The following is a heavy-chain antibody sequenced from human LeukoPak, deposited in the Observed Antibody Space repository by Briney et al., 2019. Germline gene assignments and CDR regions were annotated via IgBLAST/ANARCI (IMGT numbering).Heavy chain of an antibody. CDR3: ARSRTSSPCDKNLNF. D-gene: IGHD1-14*01. Sequence: KTGGSLRLSCTASGFTFNSYTISWVREAPGKGLEWVSSISGSGNYIYLAASVKGRFTISRDDAQNSVYLQMNSLKDEDTAVYYWARSRTSSPCDKNLNFWGQGTLVIVSS. J-gene: IGHJ4*02. CDR2: ISGSGNYI. V-gene: IGHV3-21*01. CDR1: GFTFNSYT.